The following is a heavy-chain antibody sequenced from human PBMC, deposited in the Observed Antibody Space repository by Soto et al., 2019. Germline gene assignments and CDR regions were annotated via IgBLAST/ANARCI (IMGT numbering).Heavy chain of an antibody. D-gene: IGHD4-17*01. CDR2: IYHSGST. CDR3: ARDSMTTVTP. Sequence: KSSETLSLTCAVSGYSISSGYYWGWIRQPPGKGLEWIGSIYHSGSTYYNPSLKSRVTISVDTSKNQFSLKLSSVTAADTAVYYCARDSMTTVTPWGQGTLVTVSS. V-gene: IGHV4-38-2*02. CDR1: GYSISSGYY. J-gene: IGHJ5*02.